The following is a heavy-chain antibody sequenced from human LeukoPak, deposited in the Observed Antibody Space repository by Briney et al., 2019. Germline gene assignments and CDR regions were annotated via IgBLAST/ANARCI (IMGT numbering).Heavy chain of an antibody. D-gene: IGHD5-18*01. J-gene: IGHJ5*02. V-gene: IGHV4-59*01. CDR3: ARDRHSPWIQLWHKSRNWFDP. Sequence: SETLSLTCTVSGGSIINYYWSWIRQPPGKGPEWIGYIYYSGSTNYNPSLKSRVTISVDTSKSQFSLKLSSVTAEDTAVYYCARDRHSPWIQLWHKSRNWFDPWGQGTLVTVSS. CDR2: IYYSGST. CDR1: GGSIINYY.